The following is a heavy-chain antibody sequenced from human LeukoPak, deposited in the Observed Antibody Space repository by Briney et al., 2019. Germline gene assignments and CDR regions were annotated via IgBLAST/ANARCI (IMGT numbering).Heavy chain of an antibody. CDR2: INPSGGST. CDR1: GYTFTSYY. Sequence: ASVKVSCKASGYTFTSYYMHWVRQAPGQGLEWMGIINPSGGSTSYAQKFQGRVTMTTDTSTSTAYMELRSLRSDDTAVYYCARADYYGSGSYDYWGQGTLVTVSS. J-gene: IGHJ4*02. CDR3: ARADYYGSGSYDY. D-gene: IGHD3-10*01. V-gene: IGHV1-46*01.